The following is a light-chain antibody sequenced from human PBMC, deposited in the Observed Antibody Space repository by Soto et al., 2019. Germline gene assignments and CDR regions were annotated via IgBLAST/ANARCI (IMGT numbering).Light chain of an antibody. CDR3: QQYSTSQT. CDR1: QSVTSY. Sequence: EIVLTQSPGTLSLSPGERATLSCRASQSVTSYLAWYQQKPGQAPRLLIYASSSRATGIPDRFSGGGSGTDFTLTISRPEPEDFAVYYCQQYSTSQTFGQGTKVEI. J-gene: IGKJ1*01. V-gene: IGKV3-20*01. CDR2: ASS.